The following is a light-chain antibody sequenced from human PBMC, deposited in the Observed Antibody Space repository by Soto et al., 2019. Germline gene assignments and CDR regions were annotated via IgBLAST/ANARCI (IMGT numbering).Light chain of an antibody. CDR1: QSVSSN. V-gene: IGKV3-15*01. Sequence: EIVLTQSPGTLSLSPGERSTLSCRASQSVSSNLAWYQPTLGQAPSLLXYGASTRAHGIPARFSGSGSGTEFTLVISSLQSEDIAVYYCRDYDDWPPWTFGQGTKVDIK. CDR2: GAS. CDR3: RDYDDWPPWT. J-gene: IGKJ1*01.